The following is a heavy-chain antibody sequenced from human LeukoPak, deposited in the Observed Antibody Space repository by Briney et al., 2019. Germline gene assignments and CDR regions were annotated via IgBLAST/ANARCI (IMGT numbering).Heavy chain of an antibody. CDR2: IYYSGST. D-gene: IGHD2-2*01. CDR3: ARGEGDIVVVPAAMDWFDP. V-gene: IGHV4-31*11. CDR1: GGSISSGGYS. J-gene: IGHJ5*02. Sequence: SETLSLTCAVSGGSISSGGYSWSWIRQHPGKGLEWIGYIYYSGSTYYNPSLKSRVTISVDTSKNQFSLKLSSVTAADTAVYYCARGEGDIVVVPAAMDWFDPWGQGTLVTVSS.